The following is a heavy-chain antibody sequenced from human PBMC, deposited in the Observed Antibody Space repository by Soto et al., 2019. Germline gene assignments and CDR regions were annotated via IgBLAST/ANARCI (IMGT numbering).Heavy chain of an antibody. V-gene: IGHV6-1*01. J-gene: IGHJ3*01. CDR2: TYYRSKWYN. D-gene: IGHD3-3*01. CDR1: GDSVSSKSAA. Sequence: SQTLSLTCAISGDSVSSKSAAWNWIRQSPSRGLEWLGRTYYRSKWYNDYAVSVKSRITINPDTSKNQFSLQLNSVTPEDTAVYYCERPPNLFPLKVGDKDVFYFWGQGTMATVSS. CDR3: ERPPNLFPLKVGDKDVFYF.